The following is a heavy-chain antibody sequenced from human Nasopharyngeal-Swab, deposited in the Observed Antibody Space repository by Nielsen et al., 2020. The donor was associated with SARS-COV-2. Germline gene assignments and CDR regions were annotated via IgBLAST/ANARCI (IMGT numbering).Heavy chain of an antibody. CDR2: INPSGGST. Sequence: WVRQAPVQGLEWMGIINPSGGSTSYAQKFQGRVTMTRDTSTSTVYMELSSLRSEDTAVYYCARDRDCSSTSCYRGIDIWGQGTMVTVSS. J-gene: IGHJ3*02. V-gene: IGHV1-46*01. CDR3: ARDRDCSSTSCYRGIDI. D-gene: IGHD2-2*01.